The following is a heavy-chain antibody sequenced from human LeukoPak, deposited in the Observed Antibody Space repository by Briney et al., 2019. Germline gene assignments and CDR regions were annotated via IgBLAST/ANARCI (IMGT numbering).Heavy chain of an antibody. Sequence: GGSLRLSCAASGFTFSSYSMNWVRQAPGKGLEWVSAISGSGGSTYFADSVKGRFTISRDNSKNTLYLLMNSLRAEDTAVYYCAKDAYSGTYYDYWGQGTLVTVSS. CDR1: GFTFSSYS. CDR2: ISGSGGST. D-gene: IGHD1-26*01. V-gene: IGHV3-23*01. J-gene: IGHJ4*02. CDR3: AKDAYSGTYYDY.